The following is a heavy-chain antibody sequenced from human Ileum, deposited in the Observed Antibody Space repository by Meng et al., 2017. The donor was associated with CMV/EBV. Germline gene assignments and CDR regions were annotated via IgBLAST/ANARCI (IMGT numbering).Heavy chain of an antibody. J-gene: IGHJ4*02. CDR3: AAGYSVTPRGYYFDY. CDR1: GGTFSSYT. Sequence: SVKVSCKASGGTFSSYTISWVRQAPGQGLEWMGRIIPILGIANYAQKFQGRVTITADKSTSTAYMELSSLRSEDTAVYYWAAGYSVTPRGYYFDYWGQGTLVTVSS. CDR2: IIPILGIA. V-gene: IGHV1-69*02. D-gene: IGHD5/OR15-5a*01.